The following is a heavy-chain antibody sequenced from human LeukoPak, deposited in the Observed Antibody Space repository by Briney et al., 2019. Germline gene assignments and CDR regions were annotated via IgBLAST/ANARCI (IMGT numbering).Heavy chain of an antibody. J-gene: IGHJ6*03. CDR2: INPNSGGT. Sequence: ASVKVSCKPSGYTFTGYYIQWVRQAPRQGLEWMGWINPNSGGTNYAQKFQGRVTMTRDTSISTAYMELSRLRSDDAAVYYCARDLEQWLVRGYMDVWGKGTTVTVSS. CDR1: GYTFTGYY. V-gene: IGHV1-2*02. CDR3: ARDLEQWLVRGYMDV. D-gene: IGHD6-19*01.